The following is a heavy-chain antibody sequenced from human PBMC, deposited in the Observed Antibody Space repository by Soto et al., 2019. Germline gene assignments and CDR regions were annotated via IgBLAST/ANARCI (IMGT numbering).Heavy chain of an antibody. D-gene: IGHD2-2*01. CDR2: ISGSSDNI. J-gene: IGHJ4*02. Sequence: EVLLVESGGALVKPGGSLRLSCAASGFTFTTYTMNWVRQAPGKGLEWVSSISGSSDNIYYADSVQGRFTISRDNAKTSLYLQMDSLRAEDTAVYYCARDFVVVPAAIGDYWGPGTLVTVS. CDR3: ARDFVVVPAAIGDY. CDR1: GFTFTTYT. V-gene: IGHV3-21*01.